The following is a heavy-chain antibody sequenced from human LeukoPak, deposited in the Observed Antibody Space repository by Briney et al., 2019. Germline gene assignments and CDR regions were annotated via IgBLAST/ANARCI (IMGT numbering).Heavy chain of an antibody. V-gene: IGHV3-48*01. D-gene: IGHD3-3*01. Sequence: PGGSLRLSCAASGFTFSSYSMNWVRQAPGKGLEWVSYISSSSSTIYYADSVKGRFTISRDNAKNSLYLQMNSLRAEDTAVYYCARDSYDFWSGYYGDYWGQGTLVTVSS. CDR1: GFTFSSYS. J-gene: IGHJ4*02. CDR3: ARDSYDFWSGYYGDY. CDR2: ISSSSSTI.